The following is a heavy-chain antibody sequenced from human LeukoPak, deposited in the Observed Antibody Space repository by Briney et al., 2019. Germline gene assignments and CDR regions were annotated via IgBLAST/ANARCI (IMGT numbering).Heavy chain of an antibody. D-gene: IGHD2-2*03. V-gene: IGHV3-23*01. Sequence: GRSLRLSCAASGFTFSSYAMSWVRQAPGKGLEWVSAISGSGGSTYYADSVKGRFTISRDNSKNTLYLQMNSLRAEDTAVYYCAKADGYYYYYGMDVWGQGTTVTVSS. CDR1: GFTFSSYA. CDR3: AKADGYYYYYGMDV. CDR2: ISGSGGST. J-gene: IGHJ6*02.